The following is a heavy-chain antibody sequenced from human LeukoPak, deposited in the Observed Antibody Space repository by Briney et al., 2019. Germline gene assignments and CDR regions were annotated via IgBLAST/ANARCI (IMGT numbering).Heavy chain of an antibody. D-gene: IGHD3-3*01. V-gene: IGHV3-48*03. CDR1: GFTFSSYE. Sequence: GGSLRLSCAASGFTFSSYEMNWVRQAPGKGLEWVSYISSSGSTIYYADSVKGRFTISRDNAKNSLYLQMNSLRDTAVYHCAGGDYDFWSGYYRGFDYWGQGTLVTVSS. J-gene: IGHJ4*02. CDR3: AGGDYDFWSGYYRGFDY. CDR2: ISSSGSTI.